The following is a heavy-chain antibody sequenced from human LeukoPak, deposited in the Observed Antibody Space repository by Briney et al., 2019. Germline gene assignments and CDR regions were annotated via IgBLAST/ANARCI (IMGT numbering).Heavy chain of an antibody. CDR2: INPDGRTT. CDR1: GFSFSSYW. V-gene: IGHV3-74*01. CDR3: AKSARLANDY. D-gene: IGHD3-16*01. J-gene: IGHJ4*02. Sequence: PGGSLRLSCAASGFSFSSYWMHWVRQDAGKGLMWVSRINPDGRTTDYADSVKGRFTISRDNSKNTLYLQMNSLRAEDTAVYYCAKSARLANDYWGQGTLVTVSS.